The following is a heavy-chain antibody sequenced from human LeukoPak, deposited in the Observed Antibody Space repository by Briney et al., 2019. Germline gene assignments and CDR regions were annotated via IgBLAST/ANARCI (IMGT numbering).Heavy chain of an antibody. D-gene: IGHD3-10*01. Sequence: ASVKVSCKASGYTFTIYGISWVRQAPGQGLEWMGWISAYNGNTNHAQKLQGRVTMTTDTSTSTAYMELRSLRSDDTAVYYCARIRPNYYGSGTHQTYYYYGMDVWGQGTTVTVSS. CDR1: GYTFTIYG. CDR3: ARIRPNYYGSGTHQTYYYYGMDV. CDR2: ISAYNGNT. J-gene: IGHJ6*02. V-gene: IGHV1-18*01.